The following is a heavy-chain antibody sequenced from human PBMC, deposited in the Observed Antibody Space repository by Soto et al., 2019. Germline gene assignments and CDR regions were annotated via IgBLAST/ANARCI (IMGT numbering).Heavy chain of an antibody. CDR1: GFSFSISP. V-gene: IGHV3-30-3*01. Sequence: GGSLRLSCAASGFSFSISPMHWVRQAPGKGPEWVALISYDGTNKFYADSVKGRFTISRDNSKSTLYLQVDSLRPEDAAVYYCARXPKTSGGQHWAFNYFDSWGQGTLVTVSS. CDR3: ARXPKTSGGQHWAFNYFDS. J-gene: IGHJ4*02. D-gene: IGHD7-27*01. CDR2: ISYDGTNK.